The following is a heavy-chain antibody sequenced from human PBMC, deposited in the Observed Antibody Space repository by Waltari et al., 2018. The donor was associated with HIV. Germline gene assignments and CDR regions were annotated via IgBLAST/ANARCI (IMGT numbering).Heavy chain of an antibody. CDR2: IYYSGST. V-gene: IGHV4-39*01. CDR3: AKGDDNWNEGGDYYGMDV. D-gene: IGHD1-20*01. Sequence: QLQLQESGPGLVRPSEPMSLTCSVSGGTISSSSYYCGWIRQHPGKGLEWIGSIYYSGSTYYNPSLKSRVTISVDTSKNQFSLKLSSVTAADTAVYYCAKGDDNWNEGGDYYGMDVWGQGTTVTVSS. J-gene: IGHJ6*02. CDR1: GGTISSSSYY.